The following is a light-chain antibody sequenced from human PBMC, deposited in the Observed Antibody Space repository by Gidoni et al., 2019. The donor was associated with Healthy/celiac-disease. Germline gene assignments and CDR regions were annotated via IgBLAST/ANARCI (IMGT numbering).Light chain of an antibody. V-gene: IGKV3-11*01. Sequence: LSCRASQSVSSYLAWYQQKPGQAPRLLIYDASNRATGIPARFSGSWSGTDFTLTISSLEPEDFAVYYCQQRSNWPLTFGQGTRLEIK. CDR3: QQRSNWPLT. J-gene: IGKJ5*01. CDR1: QSVSSY. CDR2: DAS.